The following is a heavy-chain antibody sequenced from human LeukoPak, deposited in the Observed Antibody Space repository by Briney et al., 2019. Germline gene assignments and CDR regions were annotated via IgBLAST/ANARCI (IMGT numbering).Heavy chain of an antibody. J-gene: IGHJ1*01. CDR1: GFIFSSYS. D-gene: IGHD1-26*01. CDR3: ARDRIVGATDPEYFQH. CDR2: ISSSSSYI. V-gene: IGHV3-21*01. Sequence: GGSVRLSCAASGFIFSSYSMNWVRQAPGKGLEWVSSISSSSSYIYYADSVKGRFTISRDNAKNSLYLQMNSLRAEDTAVYYCARDRIVGATDPEYFQHWGQGTLVTVSS.